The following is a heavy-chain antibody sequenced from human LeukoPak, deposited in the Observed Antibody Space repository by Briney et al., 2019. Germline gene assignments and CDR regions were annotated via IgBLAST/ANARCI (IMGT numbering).Heavy chain of an antibody. V-gene: IGHV4-59*01. CDR3: ARGYTAMSRNYYYGMDV. CDR2: IYYSGST. D-gene: IGHD5-18*01. J-gene: IGHJ6*02. CDR1: GGSLSSYY. Sequence: SETLSLTCTVSGGSLSSYYWSWIRQPPGKGLEWIGYIYYSGSTNYNPSLKSRVTISVDTSKNQFSLKLSSVTAADTAVYYCARGYTAMSRNYYYGMDVWGQGTTVTVSS.